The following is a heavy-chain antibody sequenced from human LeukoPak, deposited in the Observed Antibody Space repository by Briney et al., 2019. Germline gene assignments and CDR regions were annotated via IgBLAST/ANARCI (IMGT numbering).Heavy chain of an antibody. D-gene: IGHD2-2*01. J-gene: IGHJ4*02. Sequence: PGGSLRLSCAASGFTFSNAWMNGVRQAPRKEPQCVGRIKSKTDGGTTDYAAPVKGRFTISRDDSKNTLYLQMNSLKTEDTAVYYCTTYCSSTSCFDYWGQGTLVTVSS. V-gene: IGHV3-15*07. CDR3: TTYCSSTSCFDY. CDR1: GFTFSNAW. CDR2: IKSKTDGGTT.